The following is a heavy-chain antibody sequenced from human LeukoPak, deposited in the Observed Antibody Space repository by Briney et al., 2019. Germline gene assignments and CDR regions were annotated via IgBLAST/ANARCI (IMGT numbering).Heavy chain of an antibody. CDR3: ARFYDSSGYADY. CDR2: INHSGST. D-gene: IGHD3-22*01. CDR1: GGSFSGYH. J-gene: IGHJ4*02. V-gene: IGHV4-34*01. Sequence: SETLSLTCAVYGGSFSGYHWSWIRQPPGKGLEWIGEINHSGSTNYNPSLKSRVTISVDTSKNQFSLKLSSVTAADTAVYYCARFYDSSGYADYWGQGTLVTVSS.